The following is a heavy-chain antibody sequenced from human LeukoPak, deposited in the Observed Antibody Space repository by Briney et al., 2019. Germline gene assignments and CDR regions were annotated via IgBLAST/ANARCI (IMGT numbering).Heavy chain of an antibody. V-gene: IGHV3-48*02. D-gene: IGHD3-10*02. CDR3: ARDVRPFDI. CDR1: GFTFSSYS. Sequence: PGGSLRLSCAASGFTFSSYSMSWVRKAPGQGWGGVGYFSSSSSTLHYADPVQGRFTISRDNANNSLYLQMKTLRHEDTAVYYWARDVRPFDIWGEGTMVTVST. J-gene: IGHJ3*02. CDR2: FSSSSSTL.